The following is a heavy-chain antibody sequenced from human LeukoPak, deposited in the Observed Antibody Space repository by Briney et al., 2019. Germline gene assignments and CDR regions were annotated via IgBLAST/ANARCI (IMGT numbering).Heavy chain of an antibody. D-gene: IGHD3-9*01. CDR1: GYTLTELS. CDR3: ATFRLAVWEKNRDILTGRSQPVALDY. CDR2: FDLEDGET. J-gene: IGHJ4*02. V-gene: IGHV1-24*01. Sequence: ASVKVSCKVSGYTLTELSMHWVRQAPGKGLEWMGGFDLEDGETIYAQKFQGRVTMTEDTSTDTAYMELSSLRSEDTAVYYCATFRLAVWEKNRDILTGRSQPVALDYWGQGTLVTVSS.